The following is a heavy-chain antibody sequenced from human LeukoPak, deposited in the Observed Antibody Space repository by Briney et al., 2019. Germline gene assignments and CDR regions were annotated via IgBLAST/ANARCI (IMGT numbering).Heavy chain of an antibody. CDR2: IKQDGSEK. D-gene: IGHD6-13*01. CDR3: ARARAYIAAAGTSDY. Sequence: GGSLRLSCAASGFTFSSYWMSWVRQAPGKGLEWVANIKQDGSEKYYVDSVKGRFTISRDNAKNSLYLQMNSLRAEDTAVYYCARARAYIAAAGTSDYWGQGTLVTVSS. J-gene: IGHJ4*02. CDR1: GFTFSSYW. V-gene: IGHV3-7*01.